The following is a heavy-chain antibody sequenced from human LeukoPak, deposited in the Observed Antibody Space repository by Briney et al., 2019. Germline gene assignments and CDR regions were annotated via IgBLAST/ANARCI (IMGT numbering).Heavy chain of an antibody. J-gene: IGHJ6*02. V-gene: IGHV3-7*05. Sequence: GGSLRLSCAASGFTFSSYWMSWVRQAPGKGLEWVANIKQDGSEEVYVDSVKGRFTISRDNAKNSLFLQMNTLRAEDTAVYYCARDPYSSAWSYGMDVWGQGTTVSVSS. CDR2: IKQDGSEE. D-gene: IGHD6-6*01. CDR1: GFTFSSYW. CDR3: ARDPYSSAWSYGMDV.